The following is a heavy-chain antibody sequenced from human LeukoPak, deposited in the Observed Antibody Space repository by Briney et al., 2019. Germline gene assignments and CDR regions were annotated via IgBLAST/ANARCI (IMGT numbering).Heavy chain of an antibody. J-gene: IGHJ4*02. D-gene: IGHD1-14*01. CDR3: ARGPEPRYFDY. V-gene: IGHV3-66*02. CDR1: GFTVSSNY. CDR2: IYSGEST. Sequence: PGGSLRLSCAASGFTVSSNYMNWVRQAPGKGPEWGTIIYSGESTYYADSVKRRFTISRDNSKNTLYLQMNSLRAEDTAVYYCARGPEPRYFDYWGQGTLVTVSS.